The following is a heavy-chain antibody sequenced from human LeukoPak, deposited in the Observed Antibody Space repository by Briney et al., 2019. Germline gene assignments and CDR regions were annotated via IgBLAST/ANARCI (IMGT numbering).Heavy chain of an antibody. Sequence: SETLSLTCTVAAGSTSSSSYYWGWIRQPPGGGLEGIGSIYYSGSTYYNLSVKSRVTISVDTSKNEFFLKMRSVTAADTAVYYCTRDSGTTGEVKFDPWGQGTLVAVSS. D-gene: IGHD3-10*01. V-gene: IGHV4-39*07. J-gene: IGHJ5*02. CDR3: TRDSGTTGEVKFDP. CDR1: AGSTSSSSYY. CDR2: IYYSGST.